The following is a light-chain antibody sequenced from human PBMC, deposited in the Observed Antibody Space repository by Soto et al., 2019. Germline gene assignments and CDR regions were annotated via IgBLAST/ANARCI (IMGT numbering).Light chain of an antibody. CDR3: CTLKV. CDR2: EVS. V-gene: IGLV2-23*02. Sequence: QSALTQPASVSGSPGQSITISCTGTSSDVGSYNLVSWYQQHPGKAPKLMIYEVSKRPSGVSNRFSGSKSGNTASLTISGLQTEDEGDYYCCTLKVFGTGTKDTDL. CDR1: SSDVGSYNL. J-gene: IGLJ1*01.